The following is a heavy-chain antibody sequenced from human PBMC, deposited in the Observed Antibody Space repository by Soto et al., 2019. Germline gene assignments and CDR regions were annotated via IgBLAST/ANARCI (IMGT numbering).Heavy chain of an antibody. CDR1: GYTFTSYY. D-gene: IGHD1-26*01. Sequence: GASVKVSCKASGYTFTSYYMHWVRQAPGQGLEWMGIINPSGGSTSYAQKFQGRVTMTRDTSTSTVYMELSSLRSEDTAVYYCAPPQEGGRHFDAFAIWGQGTMVTV. J-gene: IGHJ3*02. CDR2: INPSGGST. CDR3: APPQEGGRHFDAFAI. V-gene: IGHV1-46*03.